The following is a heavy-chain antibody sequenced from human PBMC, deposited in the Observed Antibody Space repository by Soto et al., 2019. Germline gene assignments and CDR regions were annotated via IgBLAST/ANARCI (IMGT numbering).Heavy chain of an antibody. CDR1: GFTFSSFG. V-gene: IGHV3-33*01. CDR2: IWNDGNNR. CDR3: ERDRELGRTSPYFDF. D-gene: IGHD3-10*01. Sequence: PGGSLRLSCAASGFTFSSFGVHWVRQAPGKGLEWVAVIWNDGNNRRYGDSVRGRFTVSSDNSKNTVSLQMDSLRVEDTAMYYCERDRELGRTSPYFDFWGQGTLVTVSS. J-gene: IGHJ4*02.